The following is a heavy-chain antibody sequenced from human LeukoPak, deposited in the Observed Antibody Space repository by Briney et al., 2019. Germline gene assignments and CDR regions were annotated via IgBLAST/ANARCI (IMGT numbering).Heavy chain of an antibody. CDR3: AREGGGYSSSWLSNYYGMDV. V-gene: IGHV4-34*01. Sequence: SETLSLTCAVYGGSFSGYYWSWIRQPPGKGLEWIGEINHSGSTNYNPSLKSRVTISVDTSKNQFSLKLSSVTAADTAVYYCAREGGGYSSSWLSNYYGMDVWGQGTTVTVSS. D-gene: IGHD6-13*01. CDR1: GGSFSGYY. J-gene: IGHJ6*02. CDR2: INHSGST.